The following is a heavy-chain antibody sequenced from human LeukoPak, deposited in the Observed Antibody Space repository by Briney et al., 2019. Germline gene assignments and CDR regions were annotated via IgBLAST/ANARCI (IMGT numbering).Heavy chain of an antibody. CDR3: ARDPDYSNYGDY. CDR1: GYTFTSYG. V-gene: IGHV1-18*01. D-gene: IGHD4-11*01. Sequence: ASVKVSCKASGYTFTSYGIYWVRQAPGQGLEWMGWISAYNGDTNYAREFQGRVTMTRDTSTSTVYMELSSLRSEDTAVYYCARDPDYSNYGDYWGQGTLVTVSS. CDR2: ISAYNGDT. J-gene: IGHJ4*02.